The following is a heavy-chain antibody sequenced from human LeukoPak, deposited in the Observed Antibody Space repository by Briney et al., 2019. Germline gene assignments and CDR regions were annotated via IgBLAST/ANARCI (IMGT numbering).Heavy chain of an antibody. CDR2: NNTNTGNP. J-gene: IGHJ5*02. CDR1: GYTFTSYA. V-gene: IGHV7-4-1*02. CDR3: ARGRITMVRGPMNWFDP. D-gene: IGHD3-10*01. Sequence: ASVKVSCKASGYTFTSYAMNWVRQAPGQGLEWMGWNNTNTGNPTYAQGFTGRFVFSLDTSVSTAYLQISSLKAEDTAVYYCARGRITMVRGPMNWFDPWGQGTLVTVSS.